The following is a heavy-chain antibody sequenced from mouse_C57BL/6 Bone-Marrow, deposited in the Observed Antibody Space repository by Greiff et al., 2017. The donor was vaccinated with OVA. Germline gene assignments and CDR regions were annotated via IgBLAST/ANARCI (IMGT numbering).Heavy chain of an antibody. CDR1: GYTFTSYW. V-gene: IGHV1-55*01. J-gene: IGHJ1*03. CDR2: IYPGSGST. CDR3: SSRLWLRRWDWDFDD. Sequence: VQLQQPGAELVKPGASVKMYCKASGYTFTSYWITWVKQRPGQGLEWIGDIYPGSGSTNYNEKFKSKATLTVDTSSSTAYMQLRSLTSEDSAVYYGSSRLWLRRWDWDFDDWGTGTTVTVSS. D-gene: IGHD2-2*01.